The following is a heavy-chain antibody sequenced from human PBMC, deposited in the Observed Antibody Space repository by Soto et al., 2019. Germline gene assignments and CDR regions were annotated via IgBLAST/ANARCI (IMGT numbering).Heavy chain of an antibody. V-gene: IGHV3-30*18. D-gene: IGHD5-18*01. CDR1: GFTFSSYG. CDR2: ISYDGSNK. CDR3: ANNKEDTAMVDY. J-gene: IGHJ4*02. Sequence: QVQLVESGGGVVQPRRSLRLSCAASGFTFSSYGMHWVRQAPGKGLEWVAVISYDGSNKYYADSVKGRFTISRDNSKNTLYLQMNSLRAEDTAVYYCANNKEDTAMVDYWGQGTLVTVSS.